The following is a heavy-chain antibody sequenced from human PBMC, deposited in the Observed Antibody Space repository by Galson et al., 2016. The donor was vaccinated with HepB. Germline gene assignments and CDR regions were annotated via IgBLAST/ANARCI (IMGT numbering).Heavy chain of an antibody. CDR1: GFTFSSYA. CDR2: ISHSGGDA. D-gene: IGHD3-10*01. V-gene: IGHV3-23*01. CDR3: AKVIPSTIIIINALDY. Sequence: SLRLSCAASGFTFSSYAMSWVRQAPGKGLEWVSSISHSGGDAYYADSVKGRFTISRDNSKNTLYLQMNSLRAEHTAVYYCAKVIPSTIIIINALDYWGQGTLVTVSS. J-gene: IGHJ4*02.